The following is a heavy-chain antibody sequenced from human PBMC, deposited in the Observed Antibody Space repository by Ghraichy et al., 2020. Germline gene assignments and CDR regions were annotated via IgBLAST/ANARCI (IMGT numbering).Heavy chain of an antibody. CDR2: INPNSGGT. CDR1: GYTFTGYY. J-gene: IGHJ6*03. D-gene: IGHD6-19*01. CDR3: ARGGPVTVTGSGYMDV. Sequence: ASVKVSCKAAGYTFTGYYMHWVRQSPGQGLEWMGRINPNSGGTNYAQKFQGRVTMTRDTSISTAYMELSRLGSDDTVVYYCARGGPVTVTGSGYMDVWGKGTTVTFSS. V-gene: IGHV1-2*05.